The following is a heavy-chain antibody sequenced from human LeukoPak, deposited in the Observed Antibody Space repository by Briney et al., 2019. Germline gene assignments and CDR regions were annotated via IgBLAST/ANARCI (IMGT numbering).Heavy chain of an antibody. J-gene: IGHJ3*02. V-gene: IGHV3-13*01. CDR3: ARGLYGSGSLDAFDI. Sequence: GGSLRLSCAASGFTFSSYDMHWVRQATGKGLEWVSAIGTAGDTYYPGSVKGRFTISRENAKNSLYLQMNSLRAGDTAVYYCARGLYGSGSLDAFDIWGQGTMVTVSS. CDR2: IGTAGDT. D-gene: IGHD3-10*01. CDR1: GFTFSSYD.